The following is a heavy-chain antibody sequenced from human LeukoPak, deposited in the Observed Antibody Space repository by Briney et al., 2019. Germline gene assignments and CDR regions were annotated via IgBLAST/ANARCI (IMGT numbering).Heavy chain of an antibody. J-gene: IGHJ6*02. CDR2: ISSTGSXI. D-gene: IGHD3-22*01. V-gene: IGHV3-48*02. CDR3: ARDSSVNYDNSGYYNSYFYGMDV. Sequence: GGSLRLSCAASGFTFSSYSMNWVRQAPGXGLEWVSYISSTGSXIYYADSVKGRFTISRDNAKNYLYLQMNSLRDEDTAVFYCARDSSVNYDNSGYYNSYFYGMDVWGQGTTVTVSS. CDR1: GFTFSSYS.